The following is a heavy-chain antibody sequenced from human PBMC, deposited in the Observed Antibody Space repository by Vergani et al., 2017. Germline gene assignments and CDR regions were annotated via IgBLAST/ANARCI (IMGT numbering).Heavy chain of an antibody. CDR1: GFKFSDHY. CDR2: ISPGASTV. J-gene: IGHJ6*02. CDR3: AKIPGISTTRHYYAMDV. D-gene: IGHD1-14*01. V-gene: IGHV3-11*04. Sequence: LEESGGGSVKPGGSLRLSCAASGFKFSDHYMSWIRQAPGKGLEWVSHISPGASTVSYTDSVTGRFTVSRDNDNNSLTLDMKTLRVEDTAVYYFAKIPGISTTRHYYAMDVWGQETTVTVSS.